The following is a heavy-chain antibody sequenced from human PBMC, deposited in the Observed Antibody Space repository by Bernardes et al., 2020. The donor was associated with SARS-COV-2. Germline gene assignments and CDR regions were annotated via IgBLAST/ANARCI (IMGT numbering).Heavy chain of an antibody. D-gene: IGHD6-13*01. CDR1: GFSFSSYA. Sequence: GGSLRLSCAASGFSFSSYAISWVRQAPGKGLEWVSGISGSGDSTYYADSVKGRFTISRDNSKNTLYVQMNNLRAEDTAVYYCAKVGYSSSWGFGYYGMDVWGQGTTVTVSS. V-gene: IGHV3-23*01. CDR2: ISGSGDST. CDR3: AKVGYSSSWGFGYYGMDV. J-gene: IGHJ6*02.